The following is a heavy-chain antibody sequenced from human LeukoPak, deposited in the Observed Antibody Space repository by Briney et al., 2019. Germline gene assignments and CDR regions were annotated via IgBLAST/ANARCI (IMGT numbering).Heavy chain of an antibody. CDR2: IIPILGIA. J-gene: IGHJ4*02. Sequence: SVKVSCKASGGTFTSYAISWVRQAPGQGLEWMGRIIPILGIANYAQKFQGRVTITADKSPSTPYMELSSLRSEDTAVYYCAINPPWLVRATGIYYFDYWGQGTLVTVSS. V-gene: IGHV1-69*04. D-gene: IGHD6-19*01. CDR1: GGTFTSYA. CDR3: AINPPWLVRATGIYYFDY.